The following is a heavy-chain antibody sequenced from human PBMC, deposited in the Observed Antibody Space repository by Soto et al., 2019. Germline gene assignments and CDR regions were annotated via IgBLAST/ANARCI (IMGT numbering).Heavy chain of an antibody. Sequence: PSETLSLTCAVYGGSFSGYYWSWIRQPPGKGLEWIGEINHSGSTNYNPSLKSRVTISVDTSKNQFSLKLSSVTAADTAVYYCAREITMVRGVSDWFDPWGQGTLVTVSS. D-gene: IGHD3-10*01. J-gene: IGHJ5*02. CDR2: INHSGST. CDR1: GGSFSGYY. V-gene: IGHV4-34*01. CDR3: AREITMVRGVSDWFDP.